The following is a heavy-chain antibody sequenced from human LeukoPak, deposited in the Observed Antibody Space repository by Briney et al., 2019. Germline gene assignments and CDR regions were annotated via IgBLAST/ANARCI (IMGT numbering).Heavy chain of an antibody. CDR2: TYYRSKWYN. Sequence: SQTLSLTCAISGDSVSSNSAAWNWIRQSPSRGLEWLGRTYYRSKWYNDYAVSVKSRITINPDTSKNQFSLQLNSVTPEDTAVYYCARGLREYSSSWRPFDYWGQGTLVTVSP. CDR3: ARGLREYSSSWRPFDY. CDR1: GDSVSSNSAA. V-gene: IGHV6-1*01. D-gene: IGHD6-13*01. J-gene: IGHJ4*02.